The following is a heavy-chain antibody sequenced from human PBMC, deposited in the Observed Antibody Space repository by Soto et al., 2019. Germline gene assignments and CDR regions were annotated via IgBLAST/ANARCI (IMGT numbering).Heavy chain of an antibody. CDR1: GFTFSSYS. V-gene: IGHV3-48*01. CDR2: ISSSSSTI. D-gene: IGHD3-10*01. CDR3: AIEAYYGSGRNCFDP. Sequence: EVQLVESGGGLVQPGGSLRLSCAASGFTFSSYSMNWVRQAPGKGLEWVSYISSSSSTIYYADSVKGRFTISRDNAKNSLYLQMNSLRAEDTAVYYCAIEAYYGSGRNCFDPWGQGTLVIVSS. J-gene: IGHJ5*02.